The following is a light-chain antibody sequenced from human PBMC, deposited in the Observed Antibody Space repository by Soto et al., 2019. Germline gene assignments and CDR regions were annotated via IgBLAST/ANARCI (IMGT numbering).Light chain of an antibody. CDR1: SSDVGGYNY. J-gene: IGLJ1*01. Sequence: LTQPPSASGSPGQSVTISCTGTSSDVGGYNYVSWYQQYPGKVPKLMIYEVNKRPSGVPDRFSGSKSGNTASLTVSGLQAEDEADYYCTSYAGGNNVFGTGTKLTVL. CDR3: TSYAGGNNV. V-gene: IGLV2-8*01. CDR2: EVN.